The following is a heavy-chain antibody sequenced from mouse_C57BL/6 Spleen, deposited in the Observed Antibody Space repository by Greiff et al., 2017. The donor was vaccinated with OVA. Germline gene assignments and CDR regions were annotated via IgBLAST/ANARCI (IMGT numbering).Heavy chain of an antibody. V-gene: IGHV1-80*01. J-gene: IGHJ2*01. D-gene: IGHD2-4*01. CDR1: GYAFSSYW. CDR2: IYPGDGDT. Sequence: VQLVESGAELVKPGASVKISCKASGYAFSSYWMNWVKQRPGKGLEWIGQIYPGDGDTNYNGKFKGKATLTADKSSSTAYMQLSSLTSEDSAVYFCARERDYGRDYWGQGTTLTVSS. CDR3: ARERDYGRDY.